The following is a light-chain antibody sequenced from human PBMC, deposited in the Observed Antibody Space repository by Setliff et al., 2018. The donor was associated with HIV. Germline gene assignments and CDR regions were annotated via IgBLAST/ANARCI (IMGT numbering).Light chain of an antibody. CDR1: SSDVGGYNY. CDR2: DVS. V-gene: IGLV2-14*03. Sequence: QSVLTQPASVSGSPGQSITISCTGTSSDVGGYNYVSWYQQHPGKAPKLMISDVSNRPSGVSNRFSGSKSGNTASLTISGLQAEDEADYYCSSYTSITPLYVFGTGTKATVL. CDR3: SSYTSITPLYV. J-gene: IGLJ1*01.